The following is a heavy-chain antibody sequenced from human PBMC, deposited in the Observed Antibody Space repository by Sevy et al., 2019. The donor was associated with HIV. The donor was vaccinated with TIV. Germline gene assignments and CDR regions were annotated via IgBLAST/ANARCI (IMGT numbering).Heavy chain of an antibody. Sequence: SETLSLTCAVYGGSFSGYFWNWIRQSPGKGLEWIGAINHSGTLKYNPSLKSRVTISVDASKNQLSLHLRSVTAADTAVYYCARGRQAYVVVVPSTVPFDYWGQGTLVTVSS. D-gene: IGHD2-2*01. J-gene: IGHJ4*02. V-gene: IGHV4-34*01. CDR1: GGSFSGYF. CDR2: INHSGTL. CDR3: ARGRQAYVVVVPSTVPFDY.